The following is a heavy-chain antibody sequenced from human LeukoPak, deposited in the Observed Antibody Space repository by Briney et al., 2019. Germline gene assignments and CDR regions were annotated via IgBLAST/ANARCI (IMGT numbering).Heavy chain of an antibody. V-gene: IGHV1-2*02. CDR1: GYTFSGYY. D-gene: IGHD2-2*01. Sequence: ASVKVSCKASGYTFSGYYMHWVRQAPGQGLEWMGWINPNSGGTNCAQKFQGRVTMTKDTSISTVYMELSGLRSDDTAIYYCARTYCSSTTCYANFDCWGQGTLVIVSS. CDR3: ARTYCSSTTCYANFDC. CDR2: INPNSGGT. J-gene: IGHJ4*02.